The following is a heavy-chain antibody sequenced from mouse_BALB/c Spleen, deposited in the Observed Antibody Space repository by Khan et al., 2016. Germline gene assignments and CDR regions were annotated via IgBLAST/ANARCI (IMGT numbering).Heavy chain of an antibody. CDR2: INAGTGYT. CDR3: TSVYYGYAMDY. D-gene: IGHD1-1*01. J-gene: IGHJ4*01. Sequence: QVQLKQSGPELAKPGASVRMSCKASGYTFTSHWMHWIKQRPGQGLEWIGYINAGTGYTEFSQNFKDKATLTADKSSSTAYLQLSSLTSEDSAVXYCTSVYYGYAMDYWGQGTAVTVAS. CDR1: GYTFTSHW. V-gene: IGHV1-7*01.